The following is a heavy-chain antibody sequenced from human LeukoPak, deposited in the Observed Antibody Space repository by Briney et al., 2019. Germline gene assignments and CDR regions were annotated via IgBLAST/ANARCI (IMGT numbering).Heavy chain of an antibody. Sequence: GGSLRLSCAASGFTFSTYAMNWVRQAPGKGLEWVALISYHGSNKYYADSVKGRFTISRDNSKNTLYLQMNSLRAEDTAVYYCAREDRDGMDVWGQGTTVTVSS. CDR3: AREDRDGMDV. V-gene: IGHV3-30-3*01. D-gene: IGHD2-15*01. CDR1: GFTFSTYA. CDR2: ISYHGSNK. J-gene: IGHJ6*02.